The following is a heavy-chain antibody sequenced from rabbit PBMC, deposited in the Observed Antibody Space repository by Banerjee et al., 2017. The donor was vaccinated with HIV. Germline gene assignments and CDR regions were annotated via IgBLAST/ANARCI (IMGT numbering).Heavy chain of an antibody. J-gene: IGHJ4*01. CDR1: GIDFSSYYR. V-gene: IGHV1S43*01. CDR2: IYTTSGST. CDR3: VRDAGYAGSNL. D-gene: IGHD4-2*01. Sequence: QEQLEESGGGLVKPGGTLTLTCKASGIDFSSYYRMCWVRQAPGRGLELIACIYTTSGSTWYASWVNGRFTISRSTSLNTVDLQMTSLTAADTATYFCVRDAGYAGSNLWGQGTLVTVS.